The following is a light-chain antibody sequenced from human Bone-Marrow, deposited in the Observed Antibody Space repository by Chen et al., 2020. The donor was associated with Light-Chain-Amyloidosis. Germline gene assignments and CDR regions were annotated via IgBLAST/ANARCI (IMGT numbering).Light chain of an antibody. CDR2: DDS. CDR1: YIGSTS. CDR3: QVWDRSSDRPV. J-gene: IGLJ3*02. V-gene: IGLV3-21*02. Sequence: SYVLTQPSSVSVAPGQTATIACGGNYIGSTSGHWYQQTPGQAPLLVVYDDSDRPSGIPERLSGSNSGNTATLTISRVEAGDEADYYCQVWDRSSDRPVFGGGTKLTVL.